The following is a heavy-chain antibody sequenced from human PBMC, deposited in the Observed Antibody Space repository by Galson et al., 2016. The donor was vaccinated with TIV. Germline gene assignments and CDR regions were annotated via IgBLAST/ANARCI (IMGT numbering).Heavy chain of an antibody. Sequence: SVKVSCKASGDTFSSYPISWVRQAPGQGLEWMGGIIPIFGTTNYAQKFQGRVTITTDESTSTAYMELSSLISDDTAVYYCAADRRYYYDVSGLAGFDPWGQGSLVTVSS. CDR1: GDTFSSYP. J-gene: IGHJ5*02. CDR2: IIPIFGTT. CDR3: AADRRYYYDVSGLAGFDP. V-gene: IGHV1-69*05. D-gene: IGHD3-22*01.